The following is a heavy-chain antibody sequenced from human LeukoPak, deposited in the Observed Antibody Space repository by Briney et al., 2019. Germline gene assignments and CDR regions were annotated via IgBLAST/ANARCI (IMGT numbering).Heavy chain of an antibody. J-gene: IGHJ4*02. CDR3: ARGYNYGYCDY. CDR2: IYTSGNT. Sequence: SETLSLTCTVSDGSISGYNWTWIRQPAGKGLEWIGRIYTSGNTNYNPSLQSRVTMSVDTSNYQFPLKLSSVTAADTAVYYCARGYNYGYCDYWGQGTLVTVSS. CDR1: DGSISGYN. V-gene: IGHV4-4*07. D-gene: IGHD5-18*01.